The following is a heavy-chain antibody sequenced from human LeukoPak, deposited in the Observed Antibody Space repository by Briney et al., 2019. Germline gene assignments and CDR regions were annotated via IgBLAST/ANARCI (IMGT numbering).Heavy chain of an antibody. Sequence: SETLSLTCAVSGGSISSSNWWSWVRQPPGKGLEWIGEIYHSGSTNYNPSLKSRVTISVDKSKNQFSLKLSSVTAADTAVYYCARGDGSAYSADYFDYWGQGTLVTVPS. D-gene: IGHD3-22*01. CDR2: IYHSGST. J-gene: IGHJ4*02. CDR3: ARGDGSAYSADYFDY. CDR1: GGSISSSNW. V-gene: IGHV4-4*02.